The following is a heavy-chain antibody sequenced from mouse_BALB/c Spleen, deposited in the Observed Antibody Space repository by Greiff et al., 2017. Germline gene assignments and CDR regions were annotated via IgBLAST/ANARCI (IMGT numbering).Heavy chain of an antibody. J-gene: IGHJ3*01. CDR2: ISDGGSYT. CDR3: ARDALYGNYFFAY. V-gene: IGHV5-4*02. D-gene: IGHD2-1*01. CDR1: GFTFSDYY. Sequence: DVMLVESGGGLVKPGGSLKLSCAASGFTFSDYYMYWVRQTPEKRLEWVATISDGGSYTYYPDSVKGRFTISRDNAKNNLYLQMSSLKSEDTAMYYCARDALYGNYFFAYWGQGTLVTVSA.